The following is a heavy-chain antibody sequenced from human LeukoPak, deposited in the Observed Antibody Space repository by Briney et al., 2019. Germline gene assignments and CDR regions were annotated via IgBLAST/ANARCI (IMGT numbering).Heavy chain of an antibody. Sequence: PSETLSLTCGVYGGSFSGYLWNLIRQPPGKGLEWLGEINHSGSANYHPPLKSRVTISVDTSKNQVSLSLSSVTAADTAVCYCAGGPRESYYNWFDPWGQGTLVTVSS. J-gene: IGHJ5*02. CDR3: AGGPRESYYNWFDP. CDR2: INHSGSA. CDR1: GGSFSGYL. V-gene: IGHV4-34*01. D-gene: IGHD3-10*01.